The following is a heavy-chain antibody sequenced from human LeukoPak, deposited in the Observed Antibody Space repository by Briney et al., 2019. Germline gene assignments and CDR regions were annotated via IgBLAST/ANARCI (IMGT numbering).Heavy chain of an antibody. Sequence: ASVKVSCKASGDTFTSYDINWVRQAPGQGLEWMGWMNPNSDNTGYAQKFQGRVTITRDTSISTAYMELNSLISEDTAVYYCARDPDYGDYFDYWGQGTLVTVSS. CDR2: MNPNSDNT. CDR3: ARDPDYGDYFDY. V-gene: IGHV1-8*03. J-gene: IGHJ4*02. CDR1: GDTFTSYD. D-gene: IGHD4-17*01.